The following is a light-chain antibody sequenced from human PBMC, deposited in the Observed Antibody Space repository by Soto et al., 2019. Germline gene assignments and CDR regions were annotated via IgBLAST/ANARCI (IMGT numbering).Light chain of an antibody. V-gene: IGKV1-39*01. CDR2: AAS. J-gene: IGKJ1*01. Sequence: SVGNSVAITCRASQSIDTYLNWYQQKPGKAPKLLIYAASSLQSGVPSRFSGSGSGTDFTLTISSLQPEDFATYYCQQTYSAPRTFGQGAKVDI. CDR1: QSIDTY. CDR3: QQTYSAPRT.